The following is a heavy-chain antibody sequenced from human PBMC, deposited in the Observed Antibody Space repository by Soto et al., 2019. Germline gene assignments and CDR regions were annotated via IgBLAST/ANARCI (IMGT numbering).Heavy chain of an antibody. V-gene: IGHV3-30-3*01. D-gene: IGHD6-13*01. CDR2: ISYDGSNK. J-gene: IGHJ4*02. Sequence: GGSLRLSCAASGFTFSSYAMHWVRQAPGKGLEWVAVISYDGSNKYYADSVKGRFTISRDNSKNTLYLQMNSLRAEDTAVYYCARDWHSSSWSYFDYWGQGTLVTVSS. CDR1: GFTFSSYA. CDR3: ARDWHSSSWSYFDY.